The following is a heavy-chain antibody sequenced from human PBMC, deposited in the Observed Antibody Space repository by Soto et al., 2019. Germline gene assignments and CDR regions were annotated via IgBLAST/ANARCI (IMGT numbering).Heavy chain of an antibody. Sequence: SETLSLTCTVSGGSISSSSYYWGWIRQPPGKGLEWIGSIYYSGSTYYNPSLKSRVTISVDTSKNQFSLKLSSVTAADTAVYYCAREYTYGSNLFDCWGQGALVTVSS. CDR2: IYYSGST. D-gene: IGHD2-2*02. V-gene: IGHV4-39*02. CDR1: GGSISSSSYY. CDR3: AREYTYGSNLFDC. J-gene: IGHJ4*01.